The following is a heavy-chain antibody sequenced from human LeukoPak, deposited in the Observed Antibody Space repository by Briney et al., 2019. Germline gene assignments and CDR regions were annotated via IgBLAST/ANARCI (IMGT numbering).Heavy chain of an antibody. CDR1: GFSFSSDW. V-gene: IGHV3-7*01. CDR2: IKEDGSEK. D-gene: IGHD3-10*01. Sequence: GGSLRLSCAASGFSFSSDWMTWVRQAPGKGLEWVANIKEDGSEKYYVDSVKGRFTISRDNAKNSLYLQMNSLRVEDTAVYYCARGRHGEVRISHHDAFDIWGQGTMVTVSS. CDR3: ARGRHGEVRISHHDAFDI. J-gene: IGHJ3*02.